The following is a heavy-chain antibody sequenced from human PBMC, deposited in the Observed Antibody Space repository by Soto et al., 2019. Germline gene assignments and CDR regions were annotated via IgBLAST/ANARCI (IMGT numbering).Heavy chain of an antibody. Sequence: GGSLRLSCAASGFTFSSYAMHWVRQAPGKGLEWVAVISYDGSNKYYADSVKGRFPISRDNSKNTLYLQMNSLRAEDTAVYYCAREGHYYDSSGYYRGSWFDPWGQGTLVTVSS. CDR1: GFTFSSYA. J-gene: IGHJ5*02. V-gene: IGHV3-30-3*01. CDR3: AREGHYYDSSGYYRGSWFDP. D-gene: IGHD3-22*01. CDR2: ISYDGSNK.